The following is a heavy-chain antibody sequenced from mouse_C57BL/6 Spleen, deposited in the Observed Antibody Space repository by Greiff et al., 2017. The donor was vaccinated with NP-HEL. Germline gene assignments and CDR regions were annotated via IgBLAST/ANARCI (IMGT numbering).Heavy chain of an antibody. V-gene: IGHV1-80*01. J-gene: IGHJ4*01. CDR1: GYAFSSYW. CDR2: IYPGDGDT. CDR3: ARRVFYYAMDY. Sequence: QVQLKESGAELVKPGASVKISCKASGYAFSSYWMNWVKQRPGKGLEWIGQIYPGDGDTNYNGKFKGKATLTADKSSSTAYMQLSSLTSEDSAVYFCARRVFYYAMDYWGQGTSVTVSS.